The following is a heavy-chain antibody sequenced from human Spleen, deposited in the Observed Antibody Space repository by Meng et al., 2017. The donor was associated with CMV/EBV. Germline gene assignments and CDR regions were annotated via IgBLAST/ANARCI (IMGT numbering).Heavy chain of an antibody. D-gene: IGHD1-26*01. CDR2: IIPIFGTA. CDR1: TFSSYA. J-gene: IGHJ4*02. V-gene: IGHV1-69*05. Sequence: TFSSYAISWVRQAPGQGLEWMGGIIPIFGTANYAQKFQGRVTITTDESTSTAYMELSSLRSEDTAVYYCASGYLDYSGSYYSRGGFDYWGQGTLVTVSS. CDR3: ASGYLDYSGSYYSRGGFDY.